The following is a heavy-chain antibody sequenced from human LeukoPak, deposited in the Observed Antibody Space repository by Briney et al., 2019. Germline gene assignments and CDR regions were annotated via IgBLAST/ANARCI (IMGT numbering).Heavy chain of an antibody. V-gene: IGHV3-23*01. J-gene: IGHJ5*01. Sequence: GASLRLSCVASGIAFSGDAMNWVRQAPGKGLEWVSGISGSGGSTYYADFVKGRFTISRDNSKNTLYLEMNSLIAEDTATYYCAKTAKGSLPAYYYDSWGQGTLVTVSS. CDR3: AKTAKGSLPAYYYDS. CDR1: GIAFSGDA. CDR2: ISGSGGST. D-gene: IGHD3-10*01.